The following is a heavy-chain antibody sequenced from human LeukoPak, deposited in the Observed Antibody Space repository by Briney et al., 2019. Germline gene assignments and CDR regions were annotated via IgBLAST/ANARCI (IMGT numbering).Heavy chain of an antibody. V-gene: IGHV1-2*06. CDR1: GYTFTGYY. D-gene: IGHD6-13*01. CDR3: ATIQQQLALDAFDI. Sequence: GASVKVSCKASGYTFTGYYMHWVRQAPGQGLEWMGRINPNSGGTNYAQKFQGRVTMTRDTSISTAYTELSSLRSDDTAVYYCATIQQQLALDAFDIWGQGTMVTVSS. J-gene: IGHJ3*02. CDR2: INPNSGGT.